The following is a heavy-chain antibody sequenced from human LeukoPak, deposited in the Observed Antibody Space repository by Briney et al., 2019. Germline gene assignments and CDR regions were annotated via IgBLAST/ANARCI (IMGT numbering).Heavy chain of an antibody. J-gene: IGHJ3*02. V-gene: IGHV4-39*07. CDR1: GGSISSSSSDYY. CDR3: ARTSPLDAFDI. CDR2: ISYSGST. Sequence: SETLSLTCTVSGGSISSSSSDYYWGWVRQPPGKGLEWIGSISYSGSTNYNPSLKSRVTISVDTSKNQFSLKLSSVTAADTAVYYCARTSPLDAFDIWGQGTMVTVSS.